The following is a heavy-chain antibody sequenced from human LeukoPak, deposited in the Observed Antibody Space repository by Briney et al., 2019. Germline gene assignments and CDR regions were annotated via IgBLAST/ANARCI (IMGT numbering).Heavy chain of an antibody. V-gene: IGHV4-61*01. CDR3: ARLSLDNWFDP. Sequence: SETLSLTCTVSGGSVSSASYYWSWIRQPPGRGLEWIAYVCYSGSTKYNPSLKSGVTISVDTSKNQFSLKLSSVTAADTAIYYCARLSLDNWFDPWGQGTLVTVSS. J-gene: IGHJ5*02. D-gene: IGHD3-16*02. CDR2: VCYSGST. CDR1: GGSVSSASYY.